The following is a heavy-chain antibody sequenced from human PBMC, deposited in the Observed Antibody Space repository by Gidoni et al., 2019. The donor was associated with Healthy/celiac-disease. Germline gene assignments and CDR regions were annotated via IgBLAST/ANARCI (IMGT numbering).Heavy chain of an antibody. CDR2: ISSSSSYI. J-gene: IGHJ6*01. V-gene: IGHV3-21*01. Sequence: EVQMVEAGGGLVKPGGSLRLSCEAEGYTVSSSSMTWVRQAPGKGLEWVSSISSSSSYIYYSDSVKGRFTISIDNAKNSLYLQMNSLRAEDTAVYYCARDVSYSSGLSPFYYGMDVWGQGTTVTVSS. D-gene: IGHD6-25*01. CDR3: ARDVSYSSGLSPFYYGMDV. CDR1: GYTVSSSS.